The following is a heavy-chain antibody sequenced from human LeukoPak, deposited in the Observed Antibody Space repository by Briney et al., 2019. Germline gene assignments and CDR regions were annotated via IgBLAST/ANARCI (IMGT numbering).Heavy chain of an antibody. Sequence: SQTLSLTSAISGDSVSSNSAAWNWLRQSPSRGLEWLGRKYYRSKWYNDYAVSVKSRITINPDTSKNQFSLQLNSVTPEDTAVYYCARARYYGSGSSYNWFDPWGQGTLVTVSS. CDR1: GDSVSSNSAA. D-gene: IGHD3-10*01. V-gene: IGHV6-1*01. J-gene: IGHJ5*02. CDR3: ARARYYGSGSSYNWFDP. CDR2: KYYRSKWYN.